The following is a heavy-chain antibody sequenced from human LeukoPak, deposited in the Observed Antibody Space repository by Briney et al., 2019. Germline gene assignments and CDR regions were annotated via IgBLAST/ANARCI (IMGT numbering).Heavy chain of an antibody. CDR2: ISAYNGNT. J-gene: IGHJ4*02. Sequence: ASVKVSCKASGGTFSSYAISWVRQAPGQGLEWMGWISAYNGNTNYAQKFQGWVTMTRDTSISTAYMELSRLRSDDTAVYYCARGGVLWFGELLLDYWGQGTLVTVSS. CDR1: GGTFSSYA. D-gene: IGHD3-10*01. V-gene: IGHV1-2*04. CDR3: ARGGVLWFGELLLDY.